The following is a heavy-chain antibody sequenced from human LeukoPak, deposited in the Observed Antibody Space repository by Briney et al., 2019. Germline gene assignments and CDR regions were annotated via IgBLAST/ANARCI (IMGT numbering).Heavy chain of an antibody. CDR1: GYTFTDYY. CDR2: INPNDGDT. V-gene: IGHV1-2*02. Sequence: ASVKVSFKASGYTFTDYYMHWVRQAPGQGFEWMGWINPNDGDTCYAQKFQGRVTMTRDTSISTAHMEVSRLRSDDTAVDYCARANFLYCSSTSCLFDYWGQGTLVTVSS. CDR3: ARANFLYCSSTSCLFDY. J-gene: IGHJ4*02. D-gene: IGHD2-2*01.